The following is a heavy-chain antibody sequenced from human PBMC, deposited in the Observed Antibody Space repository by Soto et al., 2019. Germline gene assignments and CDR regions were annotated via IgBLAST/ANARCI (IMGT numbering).Heavy chain of an antibody. CDR1: GGFISRGGYY. J-gene: IGHJ4*02. CDR3: ARCRDAFGFDS. CDR2: IHYRGST. V-gene: IGHV4-31*03. D-gene: IGHD2-2*01. Sequence: QVQLQESGPGLVEHSQTLSLTCSVSGGFISRGGYYWSWIRQFPGKGLEWIGYIHYRGSTYYNPSLKSRGSISVDMSKNQLSLNLTSVTAADTAVYYCARCRDAFGFDSWGQGTLVTVSS.